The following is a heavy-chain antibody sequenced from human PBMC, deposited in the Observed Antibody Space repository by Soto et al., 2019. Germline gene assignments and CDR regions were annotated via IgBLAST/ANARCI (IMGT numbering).Heavy chain of an antibody. D-gene: IGHD2-15*01. Sequence: SETLSLTCTVSGGSISSYYLSWIRQPPGKGLEWIGYIYYSGSTNYNPSLKSRVTISVDTSKNQFSLKLSSVTAADTAVYYCARGSGYCSGGSCYEYYFDYWGQGTLVTVSS. V-gene: IGHV4-59*01. J-gene: IGHJ4*02. CDR1: GGSISSYY. CDR2: IYYSGST. CDR3: ARGSGYCSGGSCYEYYFDY.